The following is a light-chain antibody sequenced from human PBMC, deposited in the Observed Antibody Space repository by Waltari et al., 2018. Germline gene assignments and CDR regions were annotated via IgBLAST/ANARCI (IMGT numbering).Light chain of an antibody. CDR2: EVT. Sequence: QSALTQPASVSGSPGPSTRISGTGTYSYVGIFNLVSGYLQHPGKAPKVIIYEVTKRPSGVSPRLSGSKSGNTASLTISGLQADDEGEYYCCSYASSSSFEGIIFGGGTKLTVL. CDR3: CSYASSSSFEGII. J-gene: IGLJ2*01. V-gene: IGLV2-23*02. CDR1: YSYVGIFNL.